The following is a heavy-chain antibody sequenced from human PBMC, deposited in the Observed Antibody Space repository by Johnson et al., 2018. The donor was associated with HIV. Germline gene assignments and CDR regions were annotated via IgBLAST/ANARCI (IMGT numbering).Heavy chain of an antibody. V-gene: IGHV3-15*01. J-gene: IGHJ3*02. Sequence: VQLVESGGGLVKPGGSLRLSCAASGFTFSNAWMSWVRQAPGKGLEWVGRIKSKTDGGTTDYAAPVKGRFTISRDDSKNTLYLQMNSLRAEDTAVYYCARNSHSSNWYEWEAFDIWGQGTMVTVSS. CDR3: ARNSHSSNWYEWEAFDI. CDR1: GFTFSNAW. CDR2: IKSKTDGGTT. D-gene: IGHD6-13*01.